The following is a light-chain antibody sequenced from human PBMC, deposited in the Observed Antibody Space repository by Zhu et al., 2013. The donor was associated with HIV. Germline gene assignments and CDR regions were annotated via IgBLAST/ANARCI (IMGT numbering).Light chain of an antibody. J-gene: IGKJ2*01. CDR2: DVF. Sequence: AIQLIQSPSSLSASVGDRVTISCRASQDIDTGLAWYQQKPGTPPKLMIYDVFSLESGVPSRFGGSGYGTEFTLTITRLQPEDFASYYCQQYKTYPYTFGQGTKLEIK. CDR1: QDIDTG. V-gene: IGKV1-13*02. CDR3: QQYKTYPYT.